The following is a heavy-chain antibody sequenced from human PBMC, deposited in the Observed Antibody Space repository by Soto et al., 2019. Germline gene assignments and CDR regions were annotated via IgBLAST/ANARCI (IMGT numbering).Heavy chain of an antibody. V-gene: IGHV3-30-3*01. Sequence: QVQLVESGGGVVQPGRSLRLSCAASGFTFSSYAMHWVRQAPGKGLEWVAVISYDGSNKYYADSVKGRFTISRDNSKNTLYLQMNSLRAEDTAVYYCARELIVVVVAATNLWGQGTLVTVSS. CDR1: GFTFSSYA. J-gene: IGHJ4*02. D-gene: IGHD2-15*01. CDR2: ISYDGSNK. CDR3: ARELIVVVVAATNL.